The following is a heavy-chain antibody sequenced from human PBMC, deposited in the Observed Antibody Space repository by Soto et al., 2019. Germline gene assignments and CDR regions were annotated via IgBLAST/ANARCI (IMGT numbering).Heavy chain of an antibody. V-gene: IGHV1-24*01. CDR1: GYTLTELS. D-gene: IGHD2-2*01. J-gene: IGHJ6*03. Sequence: ASVKVSCKVSGYTLTELSMHWVRQAPGKGLEWMGCFDPEDGETIYAQKFQGRVTLTTDTSTTTAYMELRSLTSDDTAVYYCARDHRKNVVVVPAAYYYYMDVWGKGTTVTVSS. CDR2: FDPEDGET. CDR3: ARDHRKNVVVVPAAYYYYMDV.